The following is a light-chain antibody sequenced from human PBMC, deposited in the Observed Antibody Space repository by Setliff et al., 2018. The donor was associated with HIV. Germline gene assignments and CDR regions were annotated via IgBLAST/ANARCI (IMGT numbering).Light chain of an antibody. V-gene: IGLV2-14*01. CDR1: SRDVGGYNY. CDR3: SSYAITNTLP. J-gene: IGLJ1*01. Sequence: ALTQPASVSGSPGQSITISCTGTSRDVGGYNYVSWYQQHPGKAPKLIIYEVRNRPSGVSIRFSGSKSGNTASLTISGLQTEDEADYYCSSYAITNTLPFGTGTKVTVL. CDR2: EVR.